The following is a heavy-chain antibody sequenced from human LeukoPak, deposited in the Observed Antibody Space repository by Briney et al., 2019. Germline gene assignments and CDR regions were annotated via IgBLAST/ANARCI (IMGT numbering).Heavy chain of an antibody. J-gene: IGHJ2*01. D-gene: IGHD5-12*01. CDR2: ISGSGGST. CDR1: GFTFSSYA. Sequence: PGGSLRLSCAASGFTFSSYAMSWVRQAPGKGLEWVSAISGSGGSTYYADSVKGRFTISRDNSKNTLYLQMNSLRAEDTAVYYCANGDRDLYSGYDPDWYFDLWGRGTLVTVSS. V-gene: IGHV3-23*01. CDR3: ANGDRDLYSGYDPDWYFDL.